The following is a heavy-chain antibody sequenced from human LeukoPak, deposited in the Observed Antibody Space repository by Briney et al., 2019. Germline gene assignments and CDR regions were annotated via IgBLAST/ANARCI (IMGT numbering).Heavy chain of an antibody. CDR2: IGTIISTT. J-gene: IGHJ4*02. CDR3: ARNVYDLRGQWLVPGFDY. V-gene: IGHV3-48*03. D-gene: IGHD6-19*01. Sequence: GGSLRLSCAASGFTFGSYEMNWVRQTPGKGLEWVSYIGTIISTTYYADSVKGRFTVSRDDAKSSLYLQMSSLRAEDTAVYYCARNVYDLRGQWLVPGFDYWGQGTLVTVSS. CDR1: GFTFGSYE.